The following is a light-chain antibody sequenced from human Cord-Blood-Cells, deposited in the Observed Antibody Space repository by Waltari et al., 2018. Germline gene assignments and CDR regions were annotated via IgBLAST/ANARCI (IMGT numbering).Light chain of an antibody. CDR3: QQYYSTPT. V-gene: IGKV4-1*01. J-gene: IGKJ1*01. CDR2: WAS. CDR1: QSVLYSSNNKNY. Sequence: DIVMTQSPDSLAVSLGGGATINCKSSQSVLYSSNNKNYLAWYQQKPGQPPKLLIYWASTRESGVPDRFSGSGSGTDFTLTISSLQAEDVAVYYCQQYYSTPTFGQGTKVEIK.